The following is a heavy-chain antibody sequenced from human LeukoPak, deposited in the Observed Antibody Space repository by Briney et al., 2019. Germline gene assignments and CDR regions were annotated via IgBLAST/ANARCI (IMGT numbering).Heavy chain of an antibody. CDR2: INTNTGNP. Sequence: ASVKVSCKASGYTFTSYAMNWVRQAPGQGLEWMGWINTNTGNPTYAQGFTGRFVFSLDTSVSTAYLQISSLKAEDTAVYYCAREGRQWLVNYFDYWGQGTLVTVSS. V-gene: IGHV7-4-1*02. J-gene: IGHJ4*02. CDR1: GYTFTSYA. D-gene: IGHD6-19*01. CDR3: AREGRQWLVNYFDY.